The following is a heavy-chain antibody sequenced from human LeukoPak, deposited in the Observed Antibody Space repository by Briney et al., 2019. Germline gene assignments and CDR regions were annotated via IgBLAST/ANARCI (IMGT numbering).Heavy chain of an antibody. Sequence: PGGSLRLSCAASGFIFSNSWMSWVRQAPGKGLEWVAKIKQDGTEKYYVDSVKGRFTISIDNAKNSLYLQMNSLRADDTAVYYCARGGYSYDIWGQGTLVTVSS. CDR1: GFIFSNSW. D-gene: IGHD5-18*01. V-gene: IGHV3-7*01. J-gene: IGHJ4*02. CDR2: IKQDGTEK. CDR3: ARGGYSYDI.